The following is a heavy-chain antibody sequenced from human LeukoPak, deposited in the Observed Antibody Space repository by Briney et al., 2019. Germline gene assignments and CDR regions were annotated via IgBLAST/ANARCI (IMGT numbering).Heavy chain of an antibody. Sequence: PGGSLRLSCAASGFTFSSYAMHWVRQAPGKGLEYVSAISSNGGSTYYANSVKGRFTISRDNSKNTLYLQMNSLRAEDTAVYYCAKEVYDTAMAAGDYWGQGTLVTVSS. CDR2: ISSNGGST. CDR3: AKEVYDTAMAAGDY. D-gene: IGHD5-18*01. CDR1: GFTFSSYA. V-gene: IGHV3-64*01. J-gene: IGHJ4*02.